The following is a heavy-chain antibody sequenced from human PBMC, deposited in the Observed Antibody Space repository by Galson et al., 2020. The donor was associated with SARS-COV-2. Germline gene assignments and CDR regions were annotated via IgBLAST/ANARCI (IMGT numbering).Heavy chain of an antibody. CDR1: GYSFTNYW. CDR3: ARRGGGRYSNTWSEIDY. D-gene: IGHD5-12*01. CDR2: IHPGDSDT. Sequence: GESLKISCKGSGYSFTNYWIGWVRQMPGKGLEWMGIIHPGDSDTRYSPSFQGQVTISADKSVSTAHLQWSSLKASDTAMYYCARRGGGRYSNTWSEIDYWGQGTLVTVSS. J-gene: IGHJ4*02. V-gene: IGHV5-51*01.